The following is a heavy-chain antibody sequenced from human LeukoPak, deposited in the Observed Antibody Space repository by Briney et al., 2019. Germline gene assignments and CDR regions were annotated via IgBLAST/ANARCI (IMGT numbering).Heavy chain of an antibody. CDR2: IKSKTDGGTT. D-gene: IGHD3-22*01. V-gene: IGHV3-15*01. CDR3: TTLLDDSSGYYHRYFDY. Sequence: GGSLRLSCAASGFTFSNAWMSWVRQAPGKGLEWVGRIKSKTDGGTTDYAAPVKGRFTISRDDSKNTLYLQMNSLKTEDTAVYYCTTLLDDSSGYYHRYFDYWGQGTLVTVSS. J-gene: IGHJ4*02. CDR1: GFTFSNAW.